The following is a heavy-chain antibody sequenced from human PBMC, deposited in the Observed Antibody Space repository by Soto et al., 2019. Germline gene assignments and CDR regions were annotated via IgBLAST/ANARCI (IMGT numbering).Heavy chain of an antibody. D-gene: IGHD3-10*01. J-gene: IGHJ6*02. Sequence: QVQLVQSGSEVKKPGSSVKVSCKASGGTFSSYAISWVRQVPGQGLVWMGGIMPIFGTPDYAQKFQGRVTITADESTSIAYMELSSLRSEDTGVYYCARDKDRPQLGGNYYYIMDVWGQGTTVTVSS. CDR1: GGTFSSYA. CDR3: ARDKDRPQLGGNYYYIMDV. CDR2: IMPIFGTP. V-gene: IGHV1-69*12.